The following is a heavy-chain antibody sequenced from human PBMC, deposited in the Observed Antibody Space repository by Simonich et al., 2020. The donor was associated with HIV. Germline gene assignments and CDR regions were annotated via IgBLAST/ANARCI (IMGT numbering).Heavy chain of an antibody. CDR1: GGSFSGYY. V-gene: IGHV4-34*01. D-gene: IGHD2-2*01. CDR2: INHSRST. Sequence: QVQLQQWGAGLLKPSETLSLTCAVYGGSFSGYYWSWNRQPPGKGLEWIGEINHSRSTNYNPSLKSRVTISVDTSKNQFSLKLSSVTAADTAVYYCARGFYQRLYYFDYWGQGTLVTVSS. J-gene: IGHJ4*02. CDR3: ARGFYQRLYYFDY.